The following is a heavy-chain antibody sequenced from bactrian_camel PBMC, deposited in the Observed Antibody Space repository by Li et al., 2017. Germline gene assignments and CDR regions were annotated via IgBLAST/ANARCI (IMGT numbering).Heavy chain of an antibody. CDR2: ITSGGGVSL. J-gene: IGHJ4*01. Sequence: DVQLVESGGGSVQSGGSLRLSCSASGYSGYCMGWFRRAPGKGLEWVSGITSGGGVSLYYADSVKGRFTISRDNAKNMVYLQLNSLQPEDTAVYCCLTAGGGSWDPLGHWGQGTQVTVS. D-gene: IGHD5*01. CDR1: GYSGYC. CDR3: LTAGGGSWDPLGH. V-gene: IGHV3S40*01.